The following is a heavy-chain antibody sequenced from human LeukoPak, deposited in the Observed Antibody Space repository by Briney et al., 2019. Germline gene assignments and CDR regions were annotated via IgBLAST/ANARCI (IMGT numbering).Heavy chain of an antibody. CDR2: ISGSSGTT. CDR3: AKDLPDYGDYIEGY. Sequence: SGGSLRLSCTAPGFTFSSFAMSWVRQAPGKGLEWVSTISGSSGTTNYADSVKGRFTFSRDNSKNTLYLQMNSLRAEDTAVYYCAKDLPDYGDYIEGYWGQGTLVTVSS. CDR1: GFTFSSFA. D-gene: IGHD4-17*01. J-gene: IGHJ4*02. V-gene: IGHV3-23*01.